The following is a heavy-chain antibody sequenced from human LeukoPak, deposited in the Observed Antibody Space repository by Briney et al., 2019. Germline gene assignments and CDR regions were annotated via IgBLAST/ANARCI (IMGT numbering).Heavy chain of an antibody. CDR3: ARGYGDYAQYFDY. CDR1: GGSIRSYY. CDR2: TYYSGST. V-gene: IGHV4-59*01. J-gene: IGHJ4*02. Sequence: PSETLSLTCTVSGGSIRSYYWSWIRQSPGKGLEWIGYTYYSGSTNYNPSLKSRVTISVDTSKNQFSLKLSSVTAADTAVYYCARGYGDYAQYFDYWGQGTLVTVSS. D-gene: IGHD4-17*01.